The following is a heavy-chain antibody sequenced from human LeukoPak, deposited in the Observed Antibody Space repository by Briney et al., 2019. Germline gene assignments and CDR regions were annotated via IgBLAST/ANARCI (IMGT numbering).Heavy chain of an antibody. J-gene: IGHJ4*02. V-gene: IGHV4-4*07. Sequence: PSETLSLTCTVSGGSISSYYWSWIRQPAGKGLECIGRIYTSGSTNYNPSLKSRVTMSVDTSKNQFSLKLSSVTAADTAVYYCARDAPSWQWLVTGYFDYWGQGTLVTVSS. CDR1: GGSISSYY. D-gene: IGHD6-19*01. CDR2: IYTSGST. CDR3: ARDAPSWQWLVTGYFDY.